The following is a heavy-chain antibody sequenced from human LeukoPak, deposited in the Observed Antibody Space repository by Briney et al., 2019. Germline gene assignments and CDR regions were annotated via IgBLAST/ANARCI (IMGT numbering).Heavy chain of an antibody. CDR2: IYPGDSDT. CDR1: GYSFTSYW. CDR3: ARRDCSGSCYDSFDY. D-gene: IGHD2-15*01. V-gene: IGHV5-51*01. Sequence: GESLKISCKGSGYSFTSYWIGWVRQMPGKGLEWMGIIYPGDSDTRYSPSFQGQVTISADKSISTAYLQWSSLKASDTAMYYCARRDCSGSCYDSFDYWGQGTLVTVSS. J-gene: IGHJ4*02.